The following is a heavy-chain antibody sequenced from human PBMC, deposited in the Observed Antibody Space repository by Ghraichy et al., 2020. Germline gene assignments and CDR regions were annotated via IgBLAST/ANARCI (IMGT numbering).Heavy chain of an antibody. J-gene: IGHJ4*02. Sequence: SETLSLTCTVSGGSISSYYWSWIRQPPGKGLEWIGYIYYSGSTNYNPSLKSRVTISVDTSKNQFSLKLSSVTAADTAVYYCARLVTAAGYYFDYWGQGTLVTVSS. CDR1: GGSISSYY. V-gene: IGHV4-59*08. CDR2: IYYSGST. CDR3: ARLVTAAGYYFDY. D-gene: IGHD6-13*01.